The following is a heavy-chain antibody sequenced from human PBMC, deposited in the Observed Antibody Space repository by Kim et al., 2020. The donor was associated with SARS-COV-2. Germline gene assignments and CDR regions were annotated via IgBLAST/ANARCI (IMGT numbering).Heavy chain of an antibody. CDR3: ARLSTPYYYDTSGRDAFDI. Sequence: GESLKISCKGSGYSFTNYWIGWVRQMPGKGLEWMGIIYPGDSDTRYSPSFQGQVTISPDKSISTAYLQWSSLKASDTAMYYCARLSTPYYYDTSGRDAFDIWGQGTMVTFSS. J-gene: IGHJ3*02. D-gene: IGHD3-22*01. V-gene: IGHV5-51*01. CDR2: IYPGDSDT. CDR1: GYSFTNYW.